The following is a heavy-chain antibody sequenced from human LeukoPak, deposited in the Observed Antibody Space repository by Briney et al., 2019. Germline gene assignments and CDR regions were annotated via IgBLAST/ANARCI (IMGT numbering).Heavy chain of an antibody. CDR3: ARDPYYDILTGYSSDYYYYGMDV. Sequence: ASVKVSCKASGGTFSSYAISWVRQAPGQGLEWMGRIIPILGIANYAQKFQGRVTITADKSTSTAYMELSSLRSEDTAVYYCARDPYYDILTGYSSDYYYYGMDVWGQGTTVTVSS. CDR1: GGTFSSYA. J-gene: IGHJ6*02. V-gene: IGHV1-69*04. D-gene: IGHD3-9*01. CDR2: IIPILGIA.